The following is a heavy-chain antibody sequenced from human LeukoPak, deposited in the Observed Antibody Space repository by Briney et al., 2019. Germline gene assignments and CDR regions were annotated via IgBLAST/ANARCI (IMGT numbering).Heavy chain of an antibody. CDR3: AKDRDSSGYIDY. Sequence: GGSLRLSCAASGFTFSSYEMNWVRQAPGKGLEWVAVISYDGSNKYYADSVKGRFTISRDNSKNTLYLQMNSLRAEDTAVYYCAKDRDSSGYIDYWGQGTLVTVSS. J-gene: IGHJ4*02. CDR1: GFTFSSYE. V-gene: IGHV3-30*18. CDR2: ISYDGSNK. D-gene: IGHD3-22*01.